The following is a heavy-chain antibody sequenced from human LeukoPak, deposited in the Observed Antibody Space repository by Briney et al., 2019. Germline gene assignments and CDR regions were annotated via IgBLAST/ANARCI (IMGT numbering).Heavy chain of an antibody. CDR3: ARDGSLIYDSSGYSDY. J-gene: IGHJ4*02. CDR1: GYTFTSYD. V-gene: IGHV1-8*01. CDR2: MNPNSGNT. D-gene: IGHD3-22*01. Sequence: GASVKVSCKASGYTFTSYDINWVRQATGQGLEWMGWMNPNSGNTGYAQKFQGRVTMTRNTSISTAYMELSSLRSEDTAVNYCARDGSLIYDSSGYSDYWGQGTLVTVSS.